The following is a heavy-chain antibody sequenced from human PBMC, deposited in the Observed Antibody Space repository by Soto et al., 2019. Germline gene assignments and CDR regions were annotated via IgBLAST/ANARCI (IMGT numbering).Heavy chain of an antibody. CDR1: GGSFSGYY. J-gene: IGHJ4*02. D-gene: IGHD2-2*01. CDR2: INHSGST. Sequence: SETLSLTCAVYGGSFSGYYWSWIRQPPGKGLEWIGEINHSGSTNYNPSLKSRVTISVDTSKNQFSLKLSSVTAADTAVYYCARGGVRNQPLPLFFDYWGQGTLVTVSS. CDR3: ARGGVRNQPLPLFFDY. V-gene: IGHV4-34*01.